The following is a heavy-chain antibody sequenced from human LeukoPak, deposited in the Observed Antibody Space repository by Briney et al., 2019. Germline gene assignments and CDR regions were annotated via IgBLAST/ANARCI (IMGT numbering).Heavy chain of an antibody. Sequence: SETLSLTCTVSGGSISSYYWSWIRQPAGQGLEWIGRIYSTGSANYNPSLKSRVTMSVDTSENQFSLKLSSVTAADTAVYYCARENYCSGGSCYVWFDPWGQGTLVTVSS. D-gene: IGHD2-15*01. CDR3: ARENYCSGGSCYVWFDP. CDR1: GGSISSYY. J-gene: IGHJ5*02. V-gene: IGHV4-4*07. CDR2: IYSTGSA.